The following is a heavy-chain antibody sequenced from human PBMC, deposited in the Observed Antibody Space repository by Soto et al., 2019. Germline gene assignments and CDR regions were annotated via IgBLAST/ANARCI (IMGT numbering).Heavy chain of an antibody. CDR1: GVTFGRHG. CDR3: ARDDDYGDKGLDY. CDR2: IGSDGRRD. Sequence: QVQLVESGGGVVQPGGSLRLSCAASGVTFGRHGMHWVRQAPGKGLEWVAVIGSDGRRDSYADSVEGRFTISRDNGQNTLYWQMNSLRAEDTAVYFCARDDDYGDKGLDYWGQGTLVTVSS. V-gene: IGHV3-33*01. J-gene: IGHJ4*02. D-gene: IGHD4-17*01.